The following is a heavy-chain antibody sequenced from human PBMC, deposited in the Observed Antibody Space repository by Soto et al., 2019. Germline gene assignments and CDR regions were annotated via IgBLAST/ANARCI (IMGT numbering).Heavy chain of an antibody. CDR3: AKGSNWTPGLDAFDI. CDR2: ISWNSGSI. CDR1: GFTFDDYA. D-gene: IGHD1-1*01. J-gene: IGHJ3*02. Sequence: EVQLVESGGGLVQPGRSLRLSCAASGFTFDDYAMHWVRQAPGKGLEWVSGISWNSGSIGYADSVKGRFTISRDNAKNSLYLQMNSLRAEDTALYYCAKGSNWTPGLDAFDIWGQGTMVTVSS. V-gene: IGHV3-9*01.